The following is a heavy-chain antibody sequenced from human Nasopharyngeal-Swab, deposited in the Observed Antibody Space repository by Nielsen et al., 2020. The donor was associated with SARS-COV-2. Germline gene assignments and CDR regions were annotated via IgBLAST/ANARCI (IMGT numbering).Heavy chain of an antibody. Sequence: SETLSLPRTVSGGSLSSSTLFYSARIRPPPEKGLEWNGNIYFSGTTHYNPSLKSRVTISVDTSKNQFSLKMTSVTAADTAVYYCARRSSGGSRFDPWGQGTLVTVSS. D-gene: IGHD2-15*01. V-gene: IGHV4-39*01. CDR1: GGSLSSSTLFY. CDR2: IYFSGTT. J-gene: IGHJ5*02. CDR3: ARRSSGGSRFDP.